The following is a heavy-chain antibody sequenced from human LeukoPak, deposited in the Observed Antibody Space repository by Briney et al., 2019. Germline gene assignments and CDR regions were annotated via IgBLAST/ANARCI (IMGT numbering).Heavy chain of an antibody. V-gene: IGHV4-39*07. J-gene: IGHJ4*02. CDR1: GGSISSSSYY. D-gene: IGHD2-2*01. CDR2: INHSGST. Sequence: PSETLSLTCTVSGGSISSSSYYWGWIRQPPGKGLEWIGEINHSGSTNYNPSLKSRVTISVDTSKNQFSLKLSSVTAADTAVYYCAISAEIPAATGFDYWGQGTLVTVSS. CDR3: AISAEIPAATGFDY.